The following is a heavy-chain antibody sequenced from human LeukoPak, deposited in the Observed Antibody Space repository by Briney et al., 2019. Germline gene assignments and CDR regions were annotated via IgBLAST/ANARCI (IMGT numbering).Heavy chain of an antibody. Sequence: SETLSLTCTVSSGSTSSYYWSWLRQPPGKGLEWIGYMYHSGGTNYNPSLKSRVTISVDTSNNQFSLKLRSVTAADTAVYYCARHLFRGATSAFDVWGQGTMVTVFS. CDR1: SGSTSSYY. V-gene: IGHV4-59*08. CDR2: MYHSGGT. J-gene: IGHJ3*01. D-gene: IGHD3-10*01. CDR3: ARHLFRGATSAFDV.